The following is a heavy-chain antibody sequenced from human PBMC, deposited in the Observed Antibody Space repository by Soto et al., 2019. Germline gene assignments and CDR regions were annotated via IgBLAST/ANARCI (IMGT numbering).Heavy chain of an antibody. D-gene: IGHD6-13*01. Sequence: PSETLSLTCTVSGGSISSGDYYWSWIRQPPGKGLEWIGYIFYSGNTYYNPSLKSRVSISVDTSKNQFSLKLSSVTAADTAVYYCARHRGSSWMYKWFDPWGHGTLVTVSS. CDR3: ARHRGSSWMYKWFDP. CDR1: GGSISSGDYY. J-gene: IGHJ5*02. V-gene: IGHV4-30-4*01. CDR2: IFYSGNT.